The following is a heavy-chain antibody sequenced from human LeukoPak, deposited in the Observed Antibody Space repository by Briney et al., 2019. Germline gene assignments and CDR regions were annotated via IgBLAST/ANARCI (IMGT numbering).Heavy chain of an antibody. D-gene: IGHD3-10*01. J-gene: IGHJ4*02. CDR1: GFTFSSYA. V-gene: IGHV3-23*01. Sequence: TGGSLRLSCAASGFTFSSYAMSWVRQAPGKGLEWVSAISGGGVSTYYADSIKGRFTISRDDSKNTLYLQMNSLRAEDTAVYYCAKGMVRGVIPDYWGQGTLVTVSS. CDR3: AKGMVRGVIPDY. CDR2: ISGGGVST.